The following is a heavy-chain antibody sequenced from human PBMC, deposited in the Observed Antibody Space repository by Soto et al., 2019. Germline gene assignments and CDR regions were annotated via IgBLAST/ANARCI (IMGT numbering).Heavy chain of an antibody. CDR3: AREERGVPAAIVSPSTYGMDV. V-gene: IGHV4-30-4*01. J-gene: IGHJ6*02. Sequence: PSETLSLTCTVSGGSISSGDYYWSWIRQPPGKGLEWIGYIYYSGSTYYNPSLKSRVTISVDTSKNQFSLKLSSVTAADTAVYYCAREERGVPAAIVSPSTYGMDVWGQGTTVTVSS. CDR1: GGSISSGDYY. CDR2: IYYSGST. D-gene: IGHD2-2*01.